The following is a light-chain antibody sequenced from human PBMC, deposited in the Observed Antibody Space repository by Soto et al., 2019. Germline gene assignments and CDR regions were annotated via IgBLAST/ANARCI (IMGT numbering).Light chain of an antibody. CDR2: RND. Sequence: QSVVTQPPSASGTPGQRVTLTCSGSSSNIESNYVYWYQQVPGTAPRLLIYRNDQRPSGVPDRFSGSKSGASASLTISALRSEDEADYYCTVWDDSLRGRIFGGGTKVTVL. CDR3: TVWDDSLRGRI. J-gene: IGLJ2*01. V-gene: IGLV1-47*01. CDR1: SSNIESNY.